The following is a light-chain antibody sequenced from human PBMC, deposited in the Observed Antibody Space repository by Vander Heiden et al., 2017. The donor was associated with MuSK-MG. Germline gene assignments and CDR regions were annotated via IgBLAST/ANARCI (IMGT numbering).Light chain of an antibody. V-gene: IGKV1-33*01. CDR2: DAS. Sequence: IQLTPSPSSLSASVGHRVTITCQASHDINNYVNWYQQKPGEAPELLIYDASDLETGVPSRCSGSGSGTDFTFTVSSLQPEDIATYYCQQDHNLPITFGQGTLMEI. CDR1: HDINNY. J-gene: IGKJ5*01. CDR3: QQDHNLPIT.